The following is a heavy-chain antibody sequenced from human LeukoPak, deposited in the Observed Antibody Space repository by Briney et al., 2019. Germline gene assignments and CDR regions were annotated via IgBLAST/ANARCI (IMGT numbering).Heavy chain of an antibody. V-gene: IGHV4-4*07. Sequence: SETLSLTCAVSGGSISTCYWSCTRQPAGKGLEWIGRIDNSGLTNYNPSLKSRVTMSVDTSKNHFSLKMSSVTDADTAVYYFAKGPYGEGSYGVDYWGQGTLVTVSS. CDR1: GGSISTCY. D-gene: IGHD3-10*01. CDR2: IDNSGLT. J-gene: IGHJ4*02. CDR3: AKGPYGEGSYGVDY.